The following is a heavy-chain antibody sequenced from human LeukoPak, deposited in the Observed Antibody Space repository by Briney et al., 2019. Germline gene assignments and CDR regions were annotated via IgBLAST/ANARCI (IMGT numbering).Heavy chain of an antibody. CDR1: GYTFSSYW. CDR2: IYPGDSDT. Sequence: GESLKISCKGSGYTFSSYWIGWVRQMPGKGLEWMGIIYPGDSDTRYSPSFEGQVTISAGKSISTAYLQWSSLKASDTAMYYCARRAGNSYYSYYMDVWGKGTTVTVSS. V-gene: IGHV5-51*01. CDR3: ARRAGNSYYSYYMDV. J-gene: IGHJ6*03. D-gene: IGHD4-23*01.